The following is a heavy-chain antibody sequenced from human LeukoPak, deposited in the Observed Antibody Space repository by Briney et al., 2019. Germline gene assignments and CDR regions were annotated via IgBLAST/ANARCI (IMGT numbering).Heavy chain of an antibody. Sequence: GGSLRLSCAASGFTFSSYAMHWVRQAPGKGLEWVAVISYDGSNKYYADSVKGRLTISRDNSKNTLYLQMNSLRAEDTAVYYCASSGADPALKYSSSWMPFDYWGQGTLVTVSS. J-gene: IGHJ4*02. CDR1: GFTFSSYA. CDR2: ISYDGSNK. CDR3: ASSGADPALKYSSSWMPFDY. D-gene: IGHD6-13*01. V-gene: IGHV3-30-3*01.